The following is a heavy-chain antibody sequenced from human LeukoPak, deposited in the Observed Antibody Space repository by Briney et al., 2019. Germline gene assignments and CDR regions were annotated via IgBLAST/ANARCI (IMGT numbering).Heavy chain of an antibody. CDR3: ARGRRDSSSWYRKWFDP. D-gene: IGHD6-13*01. J-gene: IGHJ5*02. V-gene: IGHV4-34*01. CDR2: INHSGCT. Sequence: PSETLSLTCAVYGGSFSGYYWSWIRQPPGKGLEWIGEINHSGCTNYNPSLKSRVTISVDTSKNQFSLKLSSVTAADTAVYYCARGRRDSSSWYRKWFDPWGQGTLVTVSS. CDR1: GGSFSGYY.